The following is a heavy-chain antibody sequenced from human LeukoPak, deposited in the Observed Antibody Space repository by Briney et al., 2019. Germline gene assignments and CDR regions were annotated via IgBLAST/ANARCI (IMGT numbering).Heavy chain of an antibody. Sequence: GGSLRLSCAASRFTFSNYAMRWVRQAPGKGLEWVAVISYDGSNKNYADSVKGRFTISRDNSKNTLYLQMNSLRGEDTAVYYCARDVGATTYYYYGMDVWGQGTTVTVSS. D-gene: IGHD1-26*01. V-gene: IGHV3-30-3*01. J-gene: IGHJ6*02. CDR1: RFTFSNYA. CDR3: ARDVGATTYYYYGMDV. CDR2: ISYDGSNK.